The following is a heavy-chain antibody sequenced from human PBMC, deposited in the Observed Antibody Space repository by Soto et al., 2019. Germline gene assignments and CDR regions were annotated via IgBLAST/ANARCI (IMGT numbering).Heavy chain of an antibody. CDR2: ISYDGSNK. J-gene: IGHJ6*02. Sequence: GGSLRLSCAASGFTFSSYGMHWVRQAPGKGLEWVAVISYDGSNKYYADSVKGRFTISRDNSNNTLYLQMNSLRAEDTAVYSCASAQGGSMDVWGQGTTVTVSS. CDR1: GFTFSSYG. CDR3: ASAQGGSMDV. D-gene: IGHD1-26*01. V-gene: IGHV3-33*08.